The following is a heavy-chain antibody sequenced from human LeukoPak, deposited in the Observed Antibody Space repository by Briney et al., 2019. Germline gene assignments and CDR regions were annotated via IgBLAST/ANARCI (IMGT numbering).Heavy chain of an antibody. V-gene: IGHV1-8*03. CDR2: MNPNSGNT. Sequence: ASVKVSCKASGYTFTSYDINWVRQATGQGLEWMGWMNPNSGNTGYAQKFQGRVTITRNTSISTAYMELSSLRSEDMAVYYCAKTPLRGYYDSSGYPDYFDYWGQGTLVTVSS. CDR3: AKTPLRGYYDSSGYPDYFDY. J-gene: IGHJ4*02. D-gene: IGHD3-22*01. CDR1: GYTFTSYD.